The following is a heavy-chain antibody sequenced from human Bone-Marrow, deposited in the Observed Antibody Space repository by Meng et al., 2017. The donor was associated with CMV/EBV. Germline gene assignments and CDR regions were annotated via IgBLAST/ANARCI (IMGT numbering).Heavy chain of an antibody. D-gene: IGHD3-3*01. J-gene: IGHJ6*02. CDR3: ARTYYDFWSGYLDV. V-gene: IGHV1-8*02. CDR1: GYTFTGYY. CDR2: MNPNSGNT. Sequence: ASVKVSCKASGYTFTGYYMHWVRQATGQGLEWMGWMNPNSGNTGYAQKFQGRVTMTRNTSISTAYMELSSLRSEDTAVYYCARTYYDFWSGYLDVWGQGTTVTVSS.